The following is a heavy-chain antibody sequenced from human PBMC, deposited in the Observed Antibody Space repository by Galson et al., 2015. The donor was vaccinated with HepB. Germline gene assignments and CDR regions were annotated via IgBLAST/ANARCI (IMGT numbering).Heavy chain of an antibody. CDR3: ARSGGYYQYYYDY. D-gene: IGHD3-10*01. V-gene: IGHV5-51*01. CDR1: GYSFTNYW. CDR2: INPSDSDT. Sequence: QSGAEVTKPGESLKISYKASGYSFTNYWIVWVRQMPGKGLEWMGIINPSDSDTRYSPSFQGQVTISADNPLSTAYLQWSSLKASDTAKYYCARSGGYYQYYYDYWGHGTLVTVSS. J-gene: IGHJ4*01.